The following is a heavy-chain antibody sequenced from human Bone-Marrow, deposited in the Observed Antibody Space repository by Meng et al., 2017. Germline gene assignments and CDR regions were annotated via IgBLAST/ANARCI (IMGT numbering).Heavy chain of an antibody. CDR2: INWDDDK. Sequence: SGPTLVKPTHTLTLTYTFPQFLLTTNVVGVGWIRQSQGKYLQWLALINWDDDKRYSPSLKSRLTITKDNSKNQVVLTMTNMDPVDTATYYCAHSPRYTFDIWGQGTMVTVSS. J-gene: IGHJ3*02. V-gene: IGHV2-5*02. D-gene: IGHD5-12*01. CDR3: AHSPRYTFDI. CDR1: QFLLTTNVVG.